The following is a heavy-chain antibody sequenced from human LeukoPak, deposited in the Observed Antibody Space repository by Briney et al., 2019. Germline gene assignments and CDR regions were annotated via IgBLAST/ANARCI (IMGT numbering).Heavy chain of an antibody. Sequence: GGSLRLSCAASGFTFSGYSMNWVRQAPGKGLEWVSSISSSSSYIYYADSVKGRFTISRDNAKNSLYLQMNSLRAEDTAVYYCARDRGEVGATPIDYWGQGTLVTVSS. J-gene: IGHJ4*02. V-gene: IGHV3-21*01. D-gene: IGHD1-26*01. CDR3: ARDRGEVGATPIDY. CDR1: GFTFSGYS. CDR2: ISSSSSYI.